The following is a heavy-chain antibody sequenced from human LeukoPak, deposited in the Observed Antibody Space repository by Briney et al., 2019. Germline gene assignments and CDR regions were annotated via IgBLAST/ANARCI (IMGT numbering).Heavy chain of an antibody. D-gene: IGHD6-19*01. CDR2: ISGSGGST. V-gene: IGHV3-23*01. CDR3: ARVGWDQYYFDY. CDR1: GFTFSSYA. Sequence: PGGSLRLSCAASGFTFSSYAMSWVRQAPGKGLEWVSAISGSGGSTYYADPVKGRFTISRDNSKNTVYLQMNSLRAEDTAVYYCARVGWDQYYFDYWGQGTLVTVSS. J-gene: IGHJ4*02.